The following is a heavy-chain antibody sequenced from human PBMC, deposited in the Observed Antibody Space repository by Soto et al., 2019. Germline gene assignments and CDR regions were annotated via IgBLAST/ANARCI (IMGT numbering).Heavy chain of an antibody. V-gene: IGHV1-69*13. CDR2: IIPIFGTA. Sequence: SVKVSCKASGGTFSSYAISWVRQAPGQGLEWMGGIIPIFGTANYAQKFQGRVTITADESTSTAYMELSSLRSEDTAVYYCAREYCDFWSGPRRYFDYWGQGTLVTVSS. J-gene: IGHJ4*02. D-gene: IGHD3-3*01. CDR1: GGTFSSYA. CDR3: AREYCDFWSGPRRYFDY.